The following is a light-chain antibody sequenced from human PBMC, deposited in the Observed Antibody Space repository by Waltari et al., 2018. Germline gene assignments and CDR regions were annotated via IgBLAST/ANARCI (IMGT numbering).Light chain of an antibody. CDR3: QQYGSSPRS. CDR1: QSVSSSY. V-gene: IGKV3-20*01. J-gene: IGKJ1*01. CDR2: GAS. Sequence: EIVLTQSPGTLSLSQGERATLSCRASQSVSSSYLAWYQQKPGQAPRRLIYGASSRATGIPDRFSGSGSGTDFTLTISSLEPEDFAVYYCQQYGSSPRSFGQGTKVEIK.